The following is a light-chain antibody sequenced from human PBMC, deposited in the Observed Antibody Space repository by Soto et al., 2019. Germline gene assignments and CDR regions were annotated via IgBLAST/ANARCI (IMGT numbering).Light chain of an antibody. CDR1: QSLLHSNGYNY. J-gene: IGKJ1*01. CDR3: MQALQTPWT. Sequence: DIVMTQSPLSLPVTPGEPASISCRSSQSLLHSNGYNYLDWYLQKPGQSPQLLIYLGSNRSSGVPDRFSGSGSGTDFTLKISRVEAGDVGVYCCMQALQTPWTFGQGTKVEIK. V-gene: IGKV2-28*01. CDR2: LGS.